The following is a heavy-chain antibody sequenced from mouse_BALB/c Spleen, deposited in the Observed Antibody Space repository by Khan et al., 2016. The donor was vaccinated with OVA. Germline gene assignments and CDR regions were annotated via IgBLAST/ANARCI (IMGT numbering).Heavy chain of an antibody. Sequence: DLVKPGTSVKLYCKASGYTFTSYWINWIKQRPGQGLEWIGRIGPGSSNTYYNEMFKGKAALTVDTSSSTAYIQLSSLSSEDSAVYFCAKENYCSRSCYAVDYWGQGTSVTVSS. CDR2: IGPGSSNT. CDR3: AKENYCSRSCYAVDY. V-gene: IGHV1S41*01. D-gene: IGHD1-1*01. CDR1: GYTFTSYW. J-gene: IGHJ4*01.